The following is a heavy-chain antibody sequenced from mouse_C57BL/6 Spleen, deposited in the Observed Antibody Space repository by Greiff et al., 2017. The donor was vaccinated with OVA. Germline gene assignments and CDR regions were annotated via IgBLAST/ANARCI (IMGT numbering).Heavy chain of an antibody. CDR2: INPSNGGT. D-gene: IGHD2-2*01. CDR1: GYTFTSYW. V-gene: IGHV1-53*01. CDR3: ARWVTTGGYWYFDV. J-gene: IGHJ1*03. Sequence: QVHVKQPGTELVKPGASVKLSCKASGYTFTSYWMHWVKQRPGQGLEWIGNINPSNGGTNYNEKFKSKATLTVDKSSSTAYMQLSSLTSEDSAVYFCARWVTTGGYWYFDVWGTGTTVTVSS.